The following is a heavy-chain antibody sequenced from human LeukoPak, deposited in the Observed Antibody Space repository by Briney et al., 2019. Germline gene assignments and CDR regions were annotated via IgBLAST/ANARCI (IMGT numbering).Heavy chain of an antibody. Sequence: GASVKVSCKASGYTFTSYYMHWVRQAPGQGLEWMGIINPSGGSTSYAQKFQGRVTMTRDTSISTAYMELSRLRSDDTAVYYCAREPLGITIFGVVTDGMDVWGQGTTVTVPS. CDR3: AREPLGITIFGVVTDGMDV. CDR2: INPSGGST. J-gene: IGHJ6*02. CDR1: GYTFTSYY. D-gene: IGHD3-3*01. V-gene: IGHV1-46*01.